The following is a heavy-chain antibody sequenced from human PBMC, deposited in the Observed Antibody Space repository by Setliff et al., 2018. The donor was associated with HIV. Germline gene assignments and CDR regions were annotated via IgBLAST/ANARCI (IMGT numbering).Heavy chain of an antibody. CDR3: ASPPQNYYDSSGYLY. CDR2: INAGNGNT. Sequence: GASVKVSCKASGYTFTSYAIYWMRQAPGQRLEWLGWINAGNGNTEYSQNFQGRVTITRDTSASTDYLEVSSLRSEDTAVYYCASPPQNYYDSSGYLYWGQGTLVTVSS. CDR1: GYTFTSYA. V-gene: IGHV1-3*01. J-gene: IGHJ4*02. D-gene: IGHD3-22*01.